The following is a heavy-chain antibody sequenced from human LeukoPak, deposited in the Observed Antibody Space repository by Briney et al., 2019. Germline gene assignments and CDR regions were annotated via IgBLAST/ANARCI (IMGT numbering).Heavy chain of an antibody. CDR3: AKPQQLDNYFDY. CDR2: ISYDGSNK. CDR1: GFTFSSYG. V-gene: IGHV3-30*18. J-gene: IGHJ4*02. Sequence: GGSLRLSCAASGFTFSSYGMHWVRQAPGKGLEWVAVISYDGSNKYYADSVKGRFTISRDNSKNTLYLQMNSLRAEDMAVYYCAKPQQLDNYFDYWGQGTLVTVSS. D-gene: IGHD6-13*01.